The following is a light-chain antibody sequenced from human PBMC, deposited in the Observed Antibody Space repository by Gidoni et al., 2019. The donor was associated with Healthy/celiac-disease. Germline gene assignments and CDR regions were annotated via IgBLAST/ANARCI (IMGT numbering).Light chain of an antibody. V-gene: IGKV1-5*03. CDR2: KAS. CDR1: QSIRSW. CDR3: QQYSSYAFT. J-gene: IGKJ3*01. Sequence: DIQMTQSPSTLPASVGDRDTITCRASQSIRSWLAWYQQKPGKAPKLLIYKASSIESGVPSRFSGSGSGTEFTLTISSLQPDDFATYYCQQYSSYAFTFGPGTKVEIK.